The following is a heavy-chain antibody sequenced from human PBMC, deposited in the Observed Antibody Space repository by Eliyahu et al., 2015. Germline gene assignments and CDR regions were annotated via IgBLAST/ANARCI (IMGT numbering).Heavy chain of an antibody. CDR2: IDWDDDE. CDR1: GFSLTSSGMS. Sequence: QVTLRESGPALLKPTQTLTLTCXFSGFSLTSSGMSVSWIRXPPGXALEWLALIDWDDDEFYSTSLKARLTISKDTSKNQVVLTMTNMDPVDTGTYYCARIRSFDAFDVWGQGTVVTVSS. J-gene: IGHJ3*01. V-gene: IGHV2-70*01. CDR3: ARIRSFDAFDV.